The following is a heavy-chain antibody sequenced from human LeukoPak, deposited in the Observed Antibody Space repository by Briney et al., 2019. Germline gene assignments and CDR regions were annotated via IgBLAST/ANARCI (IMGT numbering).Heavy chain of an antibody. V-gene: IGHV3-21*01. CDR1: GFTFRSYA. J-gene: IGHJ3*02. D-gene: IGHD6-13*01. CDR2: ISSSSSYI. Sequence: GGSLRLSCAASGFTFRSYAMHWVRQAPGKGLEWVSSISSSSSYIYYADSVKGRFTISRDNAKNSLYLQMNSLRAEDTAVYYCARGGPIAAAGIGDAFDIWGQGTMVTVSS. CDR3: ARGGPIAAAGIGDAFDI.